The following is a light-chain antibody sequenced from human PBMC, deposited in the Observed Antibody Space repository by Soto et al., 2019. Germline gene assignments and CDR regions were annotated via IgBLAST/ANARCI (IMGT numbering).Light chain of an antibody. J-gene: IGLJ3*02. V-gene: IGLV2-11*01. Sequence: QSALTQPRSVSGSPGQSVTIPCTGTSSDVGGYNYVSWYQQHPGKAPKLMIHDVSKRPSGVPDRFSGSKSGNTASLTISGLQAEDEADYYCCSYAGSYTWVFGGGTKLTVL. CDR2: DVS. CDR1: SSDVGGYNY. CDR3: CSYAGSYTWV.